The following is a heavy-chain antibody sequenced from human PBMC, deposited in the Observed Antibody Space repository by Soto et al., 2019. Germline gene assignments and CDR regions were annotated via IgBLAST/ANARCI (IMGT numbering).Heavy chain of an antibody. CDR1: GFTVSSNY. CDR3: ATNYGGNLAPVGLRY. V-gene: IGHV3-53*01. CDR2: IYSGGST. D-gene: IGHD4-17*01. J-gene: IGHJ4*02. Sequence: GGSLRLSCAASGFTVSSNYMSWVRQAPGKGLEWVSVIYSGGSTYYADSVKGRFTISRDNSKNTLYLQMNSLRAEDTAVYYCATNYGGNLAPVGLRYWGQGTLVTVSS.